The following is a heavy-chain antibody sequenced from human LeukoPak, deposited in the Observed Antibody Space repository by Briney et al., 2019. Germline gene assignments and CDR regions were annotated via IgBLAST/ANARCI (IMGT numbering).Heavy chain of an antibody. V-gene: IGHV3-74*01. CDR1: GFTFSSYG. CDR2: INSDGSST. J-gene: IGHJ5*02. Sequence: DPGGSLRLSCAASGFTFSSYGMHWVRHAPGKGLVWVSRINSDGSSTSYADSVKGRFTISRDNAKNTLYLQMNSLRAEDTAVYYCARDSSGWYLNWFDPWGQGTLVTVSS. CDR3: ARDSSGWYLNWFDP. D-gene: IGHD6-19*01.